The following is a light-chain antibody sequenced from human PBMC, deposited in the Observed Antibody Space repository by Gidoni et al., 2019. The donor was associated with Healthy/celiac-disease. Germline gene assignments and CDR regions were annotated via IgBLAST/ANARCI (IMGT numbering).Light chain of an antibody. J-gene: IGKJ2*01. CDR3: QQSYSTPRDT. Sequence: DIQMTQSPSSLSAFVGDRVTITCRASQSISSYLNWYQQKPGKAPKHLIYAASSLQSGVPSRFSGSGSGTDFTLTISSLQPEDFATYYCQQSYSTPRDTFGQGTRLEIK. CDR1: QSISSY. CDR2: AAS. V-gene: IGKV1-39*01.